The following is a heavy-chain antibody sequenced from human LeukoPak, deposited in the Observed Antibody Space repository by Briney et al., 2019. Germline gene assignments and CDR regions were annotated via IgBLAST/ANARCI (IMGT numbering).Heavy chain of an antibody. V-gene: IGHV1-69*13. CDR1: GGTFSSYA. CDR2: IIPIFGTA. J-gene: IGHJ6*02. Sequence: SVTVSCKASGGTFSSYAISWVRQAPGQGLEWMGGIIPIFGTANYAQKFQGRVTITADESTSTAYMELSSLRSEDTAVYYCARGPYGGNSNYYYYGMDVWGQGTTVTVSS. CDR3: ARGPYGGNSNYYYYGMDV. D-gene: IGHD4-23*01.